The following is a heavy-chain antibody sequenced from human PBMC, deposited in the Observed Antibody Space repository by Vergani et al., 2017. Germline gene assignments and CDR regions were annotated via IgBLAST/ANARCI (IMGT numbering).Heavy chain of an antibody. Sequence: QVQLQQWGGGLLKPSETLSLTCVVNGGSFTSYHWTWIRQSPGEGLVWVGDIDHTGRPEYNPSLKSRLTMSVDKCRNQFPLALNSVTATDTAIYFCARVNTETNGHLYYYYYMDVWGQGTAVTVS. D-gene: IGHD4-11*01. J-gene: IGHJ6*03. V-gene: IGHV4-34*01. CDR1: GGSFTSYH. CDR3: ARVNTETNGHLYYYYYMDV. CDR2: IDHTGRP.